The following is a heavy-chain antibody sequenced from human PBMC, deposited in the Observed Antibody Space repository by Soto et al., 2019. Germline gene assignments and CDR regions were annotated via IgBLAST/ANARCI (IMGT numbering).Heavy chain of an antibody. V-gene: IGHV1-69*06. CDR3: AGDMAYDSSGLIFRA. J-gene: IGHJ4*02. CDR2: IIPIFGTA. Sequence: QVQLVQSGAEVKKPGSSVKVSCKASGGSFSSYAISWVRQAPGQGLEWRGGIIPIFGTANYAHKFQGRVTITAAKSTTTAYMELSSLRSDDTAVYYCAGDMAYDSSGLIFRAWAQGTLVTV. D-gene: IGHD3-22*01. CDR1: GGSFSSYA.